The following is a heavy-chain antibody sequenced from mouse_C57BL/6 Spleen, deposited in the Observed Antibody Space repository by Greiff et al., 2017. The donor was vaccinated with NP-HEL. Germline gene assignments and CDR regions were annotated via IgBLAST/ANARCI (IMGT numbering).Heavy chain of an antibody. D-gene: IGHD1-1*01. V-gene: IGHV5-9*01. CDR1: GFTFSSYT. Sequence: EVQLVESGGGLVKPGGSLKLSCAASGFTFSSYTMSWVRQTPEKRLEWVATISGGGGNTYYPDSVKGRFTISRDNAKNTLYLQMSSLRSEDTALYYCARTFYYYGSSYPYFDYWGQGTTLTVSS. CDR3: ARTFYYYGSSYPYFDY. CDR2: ISGGGGNT. J-gene: IGHJ2*01.